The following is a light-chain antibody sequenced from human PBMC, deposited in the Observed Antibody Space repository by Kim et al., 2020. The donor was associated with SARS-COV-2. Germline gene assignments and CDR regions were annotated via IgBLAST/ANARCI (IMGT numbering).Light chain of an antibody. J-gene: IGKJ2*01. CDR3: QQYDGSYRYT. Sequence: PRGRATLYGRPSQRVSSSALARYLQKPGQAPRLLSYGASSRATGIPDRFSGSGAWKEFTLTVRRLEPEDFAVYYCQQYDGSYRYTCGQGTKLEI. CDR1: QRVSSSA. CDR2: GAS. V-gene: IGKV3-20*01.